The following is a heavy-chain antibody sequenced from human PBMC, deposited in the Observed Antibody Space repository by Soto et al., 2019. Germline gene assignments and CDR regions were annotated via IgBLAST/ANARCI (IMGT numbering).Heavy chain of an antibody. CDR2: LYTRGTT. CDR1: GASISNFD. Sequence: XETLSLPCSVSGASISNFDWSWIRQSAGKGLEWIGRLYTRGTTDYNPSLKSRVTMSIDTSKNRVSLSLTSVTAADTAVYYCAKGGTSYFESWGQGIVVTVSS. V-gene: IGHV4-4*07. D-gene: IGHD3-16*01. J-gene: IGHJ4*02. CDR3: AKGGTSYFES.